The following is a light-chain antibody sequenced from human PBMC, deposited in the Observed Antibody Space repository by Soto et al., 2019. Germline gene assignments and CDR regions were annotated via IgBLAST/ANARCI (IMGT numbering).Light chain of an antibody. Sequence: QSALTQPASVSGSPGQSITISCTGTSSDVGGYNYVSWYQQHPGKAPKLMIYDVSNRPSGVSNRFSGSKSGNTASLTISGLKAEDEADYYCSSYTSSSTPPVFGGGTKLTVL. CDR1: SSDVGGYNY. CDR2: DVS. V-gene: IGLV2-14*01. J-gene: IGLJ2*01. CDR3: SSYTSSSTPPV.